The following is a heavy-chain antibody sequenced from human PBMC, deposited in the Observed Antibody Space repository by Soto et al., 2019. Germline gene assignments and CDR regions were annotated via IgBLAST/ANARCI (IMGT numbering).Heavy chain of an antibody. CDR2: IWYDGSNK. CDR1: GFTFSSYG. Sequence: GWSLRLSCAASGFTFSSYGMHWVRQAPGKGLEWVAVIWYDGSNKYYADSVKGRFTISRDNSKNTLYLQMNRLRAEDTAVYYCARENQGEPRPYYYYGMDVWGQGTTVTV. D-gene: IGHD3-16*01. CDR3: ARENQGEPRPYYYYGMDV. J-gene: IGHJ6*02. V-gene: IGHV3-33*01.